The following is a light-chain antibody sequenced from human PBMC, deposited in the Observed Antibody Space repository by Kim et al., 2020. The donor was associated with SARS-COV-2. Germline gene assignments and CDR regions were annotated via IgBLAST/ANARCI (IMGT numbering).Light chain of an antibody. CDR2: DGS. V-gene: IGLV2-14*03. CDR1: ISDIGAYTY. J-gene: IGLJ1*01. Sequence: GQSITSSCAGTISDIGAYTYVSRYQQHPGKAPKLLIYDGSDRPSGVSNRFSGSKSGNTASLTISGLQAEDEADYYCTSYTSSSTYVFGTGTKVTVL. CDR3: TSYTSSSTYV.